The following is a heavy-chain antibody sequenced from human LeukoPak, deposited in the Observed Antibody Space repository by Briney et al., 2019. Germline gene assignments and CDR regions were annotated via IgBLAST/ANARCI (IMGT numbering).Heavy chain of an antibody. CDR3: ARSNTVTSNYYYGMDV. V-gene: IGHV3-33*01. J-gene: IGHJ6*02. Sequence: GGSLRLSCAASGLTFRSHGMQWVRQAPGKGLEWVAVIWYDGSKKYYADSVKGRFTISRDNSKNTLDLQMSSLRAEDTAEYYCARSNTVTSNYYYGMDVWGQGTTVTVSS. D-gene: IGHD4-11*01. CDR2: IWYDGSKK. CDR1: GLTFRSHG.